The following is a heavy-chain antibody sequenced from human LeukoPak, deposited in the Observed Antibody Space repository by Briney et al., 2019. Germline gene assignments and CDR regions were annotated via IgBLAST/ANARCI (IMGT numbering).Heavy chain of an antibody. D-gene: IGHD3-10*01. CDR3: ARATMVRGVIIYIVGGGMDV. J-gene: IGHJ6*02. Sequence: GGSLRLSCAASGFTFSSYSMNWVRQAPGKGLEWVSSISSSSSYIYYADSVKGRFTISRDNAKSSLYLQMNSLRAEDTAVYYCARATMVRGVIIYIVGGGMDVWGQGTTVTVSS. V-gene: IGHV3-21*01. CDR1: GFTFSSYS. CDR2: ISSSSSYI.